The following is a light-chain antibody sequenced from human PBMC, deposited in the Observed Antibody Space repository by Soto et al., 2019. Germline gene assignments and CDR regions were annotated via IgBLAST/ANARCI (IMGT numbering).Light chain of an antibody. CDR3: CSYAGSSTVV. J-gene: IGLJ2*01. CDR2: EGS. CDR1: SSDVGSYNL. Sequence: QAVSVSGSPGQSITISCTGTSSDVGSYNLVSWYQQHPGKAPKVMIYEGSKRPSGVSNRFSGSKSGNTASLTISGLQAEDEADYYCCSYAGSSTVVFGGGTKLTVL. V-gene: IGLV2-23*01.